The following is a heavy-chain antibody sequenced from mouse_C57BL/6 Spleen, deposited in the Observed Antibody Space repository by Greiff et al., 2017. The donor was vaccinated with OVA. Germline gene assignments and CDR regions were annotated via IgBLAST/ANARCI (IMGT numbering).Heavy chain of an antibody. CDR1: GIDFSRYW. D-gene: IGHD2-3*01. Sequence: EVKLQESGGGLVKPGGSLKLSCAASGIDFSRYWMSWVRRAPGKGLEWIGEINPDSSTKKYAPSLKDKFIISRDNATNTLYLQMSKVRSEDTALYYCARRDDGYYGWFAYWGQGTLVTVSA. CDR3: ARRDDGYYGWFAY. CDR2: INPDSSTK. V-gene: IGHV4-1*01. J-gene: IGHJ3*01.